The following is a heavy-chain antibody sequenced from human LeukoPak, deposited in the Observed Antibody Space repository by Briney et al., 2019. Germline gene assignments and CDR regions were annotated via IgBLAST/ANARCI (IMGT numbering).Heavy chain of an antibody. CDR2: ISSSSTTI. CDR1: GFTFSSYS. J-gene: IGHJ4*02. V-gene: IGHV3-48*02. CDR3: ARGNPSDY. Sequence: GGSLRLSCAASGFTFSSYSMNWVRQTPGKGLEWVSYISSSSTTINYADSVKGRSTISRDNAKNSLYLQMNSLTDEDTAVYYCARGNPSDYWGQGTLVTVSS.